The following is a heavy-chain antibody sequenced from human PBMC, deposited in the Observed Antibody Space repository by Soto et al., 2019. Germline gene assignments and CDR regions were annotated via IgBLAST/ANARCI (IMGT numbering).Heavy chain of an antibody. CDR2: MRPDSGGA. Sequence: ASVKVSCKASGYTFTGYYLHWIRQAPGQGLQWMGWMRPDSGGANYAQKFQGRVSMTRDTSTSTFYMELSRLASDDTAVYYCARDPHEGVYDYWGQGTQVTVSA. CDR1: GYTFTGYY. J-gene: IGHJ4*02. D-gene: IGHD3-16*01. CDR3: ARDPHEGVYDY. V-gene: IGHV1-2*02.